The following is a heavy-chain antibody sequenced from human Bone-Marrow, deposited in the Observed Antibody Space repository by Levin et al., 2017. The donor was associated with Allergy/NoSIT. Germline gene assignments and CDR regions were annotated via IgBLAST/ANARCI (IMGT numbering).Heavy chain of an antibody. Sequence: GESLKISCAASGFTFSNAWMSWVRQAPGKGLEWVGRIKSKTDGGTTDYAAPVKGRFTISRDDSKNTLYLQMNSLKTEDTAVYYCTTGRVPEAVPNYFDYWGQGTLVTVSS. CDR3: TTGRVPEAVPNYFDY. V-gene: IGHV3-15*01. D-gene: IGHD3-10*01. CDR2: IKSKTDGGTT. CDR1: GFTFSNAW. J-gene: IGHJ4*02.